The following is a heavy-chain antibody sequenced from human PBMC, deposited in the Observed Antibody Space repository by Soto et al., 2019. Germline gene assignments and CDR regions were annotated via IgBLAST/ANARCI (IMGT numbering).Heavy chain of an antibody. Sequence: EVQLVESGGGLVKPGGSLRLSCAASGFTFSSYSMNWVRQAPGKGLEWVSSISSSSSYIYYADSVKGRFTISRDNAKNSLKLQMNSLRADGAAVDNCGRALDGPLGYWGQGTLVTVSS. D-gene: IGHD2-8*01. J-gene: IGHJ4*02. CDR2: ISSSSSYI. CDR3: GRALDGPLGY. CDR1: GFTFSSYS. V-gene: IGHV3-21*01.